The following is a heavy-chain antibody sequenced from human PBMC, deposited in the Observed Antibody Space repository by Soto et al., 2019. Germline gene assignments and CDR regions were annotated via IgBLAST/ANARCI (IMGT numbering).Heavy chain of an antibody. CDR2: ISWNSETI. CDR1: GFTVDDYA. D-gene: IGHD4-17*01. J-gene: IGHJ4*02. Sequence: EVQLVEPGGGLVQPGRSLRLSCAASGFTVDDYAMHWVRQAPGKGLEWVSGISWNSETIDYADSVKGRFTISRDNAKSSLFLQMNSLRPDDTALYYCAKDMKWGGMTTIHYFDSWGQGTLVTVSS. V-gene: IGHV3-9*01. CDR3: AKDMKWGGMTTIHYFDS.